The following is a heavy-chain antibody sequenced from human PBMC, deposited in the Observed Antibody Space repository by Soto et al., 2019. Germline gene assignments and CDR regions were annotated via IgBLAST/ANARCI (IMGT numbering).Heavy chain of an antibody. CDR2: ISKSDYT. CDR3: AREDSIIIPAVSDF. D-gene: IGHD2-2*01. V-gene: IGHV3-21*01. J-gene: IGHJ4*02. Sequence: EVQLLESGGGLGRPGGSLRLSCTVSGFAFNNYGINWVRQAPGKGLEWVSSISKSDYTYYSDSVKGRFTISSDNAKNSVSLQMNTLRVEDTAVYYCAREDSIIIPAVSDFWGQGTLVTVSS. CDR1: GFAFNNYG.